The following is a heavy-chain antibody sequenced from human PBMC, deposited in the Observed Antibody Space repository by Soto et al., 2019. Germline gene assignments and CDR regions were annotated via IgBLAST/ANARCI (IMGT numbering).Heavy chain of an antibody. J-gene: IGHJ4*02. CDR3: ARATLDYDFWSGYYTSFGY. CDR2: INSDGSST. V-gene: IGHV3-74*01. Sequence: PGGSLRLSCAASGFTFSSYWMHWVRQAPGKGLVWVSRINSDGSSTSYADSVKGRFTISRDNAKITLYLQMNSLRAEDTAVYYCARATLDYDFWSGYYTSFGYWGQGTLVTVSS. D-gene: IGHD3-3*01. CDR1: GFTFSSYW.